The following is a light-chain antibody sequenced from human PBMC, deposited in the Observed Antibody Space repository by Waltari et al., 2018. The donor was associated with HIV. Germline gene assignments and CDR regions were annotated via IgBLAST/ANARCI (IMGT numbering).Light chain of an antibody. Sequence: DIQLTQSPSSLSASIGERVTITCQAGQDISTYLHWYQQKPGKAPKVLINDASNLQTGVPSRFSGSGSGTDFSFTIISLLPEDIATYYGLQYDNLPFTFGPGTKVDIK. CDR2: DAS. CDR1: QDISTY. CDR3: LQYDNLPFT. V-gene: IGKV1-33*01. J-gene: IGKJ3*01.